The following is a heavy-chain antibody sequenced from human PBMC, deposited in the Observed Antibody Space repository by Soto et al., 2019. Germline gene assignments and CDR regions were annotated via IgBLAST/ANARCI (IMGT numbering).Heavy chain of an antibody. D-gene: IGHD5-18*01. J-gene: IGHJ6*02. V-gene: IGHV3-21*01. CDR2: ISSSSSYI. CDR3: ARAYVDTAMVYPSYYYYGMDV. CDR1: GFTFSSYS. Sequence: GGSLRLSCAASGFTFSSYSMNWVRQAPGKGLEWVSSISSSSSYIYYADSVKGRFTISRDNAKNSLYLQMNSLRAEDTAVYYCARAYVDTAMVYPSYYYYGMDVWGQGTTVTVSS.